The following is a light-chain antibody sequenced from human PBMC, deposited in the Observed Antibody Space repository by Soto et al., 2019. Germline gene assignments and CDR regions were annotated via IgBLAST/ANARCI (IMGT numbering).Light chain of an antibody. CDR3: CSYGGSSTFNV. V-gene: IGLV2-23*03. J-gene: IGLJ1*01. CDR2: EGS. CDR1: SSDVGSYNL. Sequence: QSVLTQPASVSGSPGHSITISCTGTSSDVGSYNLVSWYQQHPGKAPKLMIYEGSKRPSGVSNRFSGSKSGNTASLTISGLQAEDEADYYCCSYGGSSTFNVFGTGTKVTVL.